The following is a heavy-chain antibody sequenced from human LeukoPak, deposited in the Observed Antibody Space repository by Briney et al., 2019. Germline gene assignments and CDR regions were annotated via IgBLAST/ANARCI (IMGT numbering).Heavy chain of an antibody. CDR2: IYYGGTT. CDR1: GGSIRSSGYF. J-gene: IGHJ4*02. V-gene: IGHV4-39*01. CDR3: ARQRDYYDSSGQSDFDS. Sequence: SETLSLTCSVSGGSIRSSGYFWGWIRQPPGKALEWIGSIYYGGTTYYNPSLKSRVTISIDTSKKQFSLKLSSVTAADTAFYYCARQRDYYDSSGQSDFDSWGQGALVTVSS. D-gene: IGHD3-22*01.